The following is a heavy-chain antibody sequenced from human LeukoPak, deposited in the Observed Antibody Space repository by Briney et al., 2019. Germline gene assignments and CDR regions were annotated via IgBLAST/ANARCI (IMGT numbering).Heavy chain of an antibody. CDR3: TTMNQ. CDR2: LGRRDSFT. D-gene: IGHD3-22*01. CDR1: GSSFSSYG. V-gene: IGHV5-10-1*01. Sequence: HGDSLKISWKRSGSSFSSYGISWSRQMPGKGLEWMGNLGRRDSFTNYRPSFQGHVTVSADKSTATGFLQWGCLKAWANAMYYCTTMNQWGEGTLVTVSS. J-gene: IGHJ4*02.